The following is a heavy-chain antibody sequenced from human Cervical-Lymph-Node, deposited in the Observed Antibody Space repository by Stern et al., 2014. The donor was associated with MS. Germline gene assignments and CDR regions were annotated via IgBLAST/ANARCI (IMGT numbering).Heavy chain of an antibody. J-gene: IGHJ6*02. CDR3: ELSRFGWGIDV. Sequence: VQLVESGAEVKKPGASVKVSCKASGYTFTSYDINWVRQATGQGLEWMGWMNPNSGNTGYAQKFQGRVTMTRNTSISTAYMELSSLRSEDTAVWFGELSRFGWGIDVWGQGTTVTVSS. V-gene: IGHV1-8*01. D-gene: IGHD3-10*01. CDR2: MNPNSGNT. CDR1: GYTFTSYD.